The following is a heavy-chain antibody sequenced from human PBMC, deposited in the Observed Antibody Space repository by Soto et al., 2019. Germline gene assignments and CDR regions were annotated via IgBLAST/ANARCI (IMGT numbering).Heavy chain of an antibody. D-gene: IGHD5-12*01. CDR2: TYYRSKWYN. J-gene: IGHJ6*02. Sequence: TLSLTCAISGDSVSSNSAAWNWIRQSPSRGLEWLGRTYYRSKWYNDYAVSVKSRITINPDTSKNQFSLQLNSVTPEDTAVYYCARLATIPTHYYYYYGMDVWGQGTTVTVSS. CDR3: ARLATIPTHYYYYYGMDV. V-gene: IGHV6-1*01. CDR1: GDSVSSNSAA.